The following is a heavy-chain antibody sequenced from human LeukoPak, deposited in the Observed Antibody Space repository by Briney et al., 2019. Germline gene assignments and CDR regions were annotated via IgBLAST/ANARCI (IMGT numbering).Heavy chain of an antibody. V-gene: IGHV3-11*04. CDR1: GFTFNDYY. CDR2: ISSSGSIV. D-gene: IGHD5-24*01. J-gene: IGHJ4*01. CDR3: ARDSRATLNYFDY. Sequence: PGGSLRLSCAASGFTFNDYYMTWIRQAPGKGLEWVSYISSSGSIVNYVDSVKGRFTISRDNTKNLLFLQMNSLRAEDTAVYHCARDSRATLNYFDYWGHGTLVTVSS.